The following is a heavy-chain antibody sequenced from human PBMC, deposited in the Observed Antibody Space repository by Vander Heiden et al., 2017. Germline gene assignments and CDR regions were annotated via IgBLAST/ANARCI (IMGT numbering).Heavy chain of an antibody. CDR1: GFTFDGYV. J-gene: IGHJ6*02. CDR2: ITWNSGSI. D-gene: IGHD1-1*01. CDR3: AKDMRGNSYYGIDV. V-gene: IGHV3-9*01. Sequence: EVQLVESGGGLVQPGRSLRLSCAASGFTFDGYVMHWVRQAPGKGLEWVSGITWNSGSIAYADSVKGRFTISRDNAKNSLYLQMNSLRVEDTAVYYCAKDMRGNSYYGIDVWGQGTTVTVSS.